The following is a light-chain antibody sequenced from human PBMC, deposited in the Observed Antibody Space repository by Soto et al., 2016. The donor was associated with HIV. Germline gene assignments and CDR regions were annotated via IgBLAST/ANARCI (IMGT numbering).Light chain of an antibody. CDR2: ATY. Sequence: DIQMTQSPSSVSASVGDRVTITCRASQAINSRLAWYQQNPGKAPEVLITATYTLQDGVPSRFSGSASGGTGTDFTLTIDSLQPEDFATYYCQQYSSYPLAFGQGTKLEIK. V-gene: IGKV1-12*01. CDR1: QAINSR. J-gene: IGKJ2*01. CDR3: QQYSSYPLA.